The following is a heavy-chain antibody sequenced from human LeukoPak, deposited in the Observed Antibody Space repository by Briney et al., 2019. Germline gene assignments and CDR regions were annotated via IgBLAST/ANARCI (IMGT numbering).Heavy chain of an antibody. Sequence: GGSLRLSCAASGFTFSSYAMSWVRQAPGKGLEWVSAISGSGGSTYYADSVKGRFTISRDNSKNTLYLQMNSLRAEDTAVYYCAKDCLKLNYYDSSGAVDYWGQGTLVTVSS. D-gene: IGHD3-22*01. V-gene: IGHV3-23*01. J-gene: IGHJ4*02. CDR3: AKDCLKLNYYDSSGAVDY. CDR1: GFTFSSYA. CDR2: ISGSGGST.